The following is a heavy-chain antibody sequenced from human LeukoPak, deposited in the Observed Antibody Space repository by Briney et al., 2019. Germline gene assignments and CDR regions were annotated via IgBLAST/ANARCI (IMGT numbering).Heavy chain of an antibody. D-gene: IGHD6-19*01. V-gene: IGHV3-23*01. Sequence: GGSLRLSCAASEFSVGSNYMTWVRQAPGKGLEWVSGISATTGGTYYADSVKGRFTISRDISKSTLYLQMNSLRADDTAVYYCAKIQGWFNDAFHIGGQGTMVTVSS. CDR3: AKIQGWFNDAFHI. CDR1: EFSVGSNY. J-gene: IGHJ3*02. CDR2: ISATTGGT.